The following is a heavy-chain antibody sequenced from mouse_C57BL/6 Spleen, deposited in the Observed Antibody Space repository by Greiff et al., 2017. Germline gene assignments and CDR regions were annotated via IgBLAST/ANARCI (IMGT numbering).Heavy chain of an antibody. D-gene: IGHD4-1*01. Sequence: VQLQQPGAELVMPGASVKLSCKASGYTFTSYWMHWVKQRPGQGLEWIGEIDPSDSYTNYNQKFKGKSTLTVDKSSSTAYMQLSSLTSEDSAVYYCARAELEAMDYWGQGTSVTVSS. CDR2: IDPSDSYT. CDR3: ARAELEAMDY. J-gene: IGHJ4*01. CDR1: GYTFTSYW. V-gene: IGHV1-69*01.